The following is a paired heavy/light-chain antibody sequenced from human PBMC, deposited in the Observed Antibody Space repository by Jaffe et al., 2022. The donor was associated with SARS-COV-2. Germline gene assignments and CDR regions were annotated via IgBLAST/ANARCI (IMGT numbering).Light chain of an antibody. CDR1: SSDVGGYNS. V-gene: IGLV2-14*01. CDR3: SSYTSSSLWV. CDR2: DVS. J-gene: IGLJ3*02. Sequence: QSALTQPASVSGSPGQSITISCTGTSSDVGGYNSVSWYQQHPGKAPKVMIYDVSNRPSGASNRFSGSKSGNTASLTISGLQAEDEADYYCSSYTSSSLWVFGGGTKLTVL.
Heavy chain of an antibody. D-gene: IGHD3-22*01. CDR1: GFTFSGST. Sequence: EVQLVESGGGLVQPGGSLKLSCAASGFTFSGSTVHWVRQASGKGLEWIGRIGSKANSYATAYAASVKGRFTISRDDSKNTVYLQMNSLKTEDTAIYYCASFDRVKMIPWGQGTLVTVSS. J-gene: IGHJ4*02. CDR2: IGSKANSYAT. CDR3: ASFDRVKMIP. V-gene: IGHV3-73*01.